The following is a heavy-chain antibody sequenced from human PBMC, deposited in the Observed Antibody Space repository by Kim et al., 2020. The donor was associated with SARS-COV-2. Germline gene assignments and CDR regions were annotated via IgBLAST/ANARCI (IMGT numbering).Heavy chain of an antibody. CDR3: ARARPIVATIKKAGMDV. Sequence: FKGRVTMTRDTSTNTVYMELSSLRSEDTAVYYCARARPIVATIKKAGMDVWGQGTTVTVSS. D-gene: IGHD5-12*01. V-gene: IGHV1-46*01. J-gene: IGHJ6*02.